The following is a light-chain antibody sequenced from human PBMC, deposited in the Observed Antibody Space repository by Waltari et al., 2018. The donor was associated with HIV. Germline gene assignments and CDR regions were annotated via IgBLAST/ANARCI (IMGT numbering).Light chain of an antibody. V-gene: IGLV3-1*01. CDR3: QAWDSSTVL. CDR1: YLGDTS. CDR2: QDD. Sequence: SHELTQPPSVSVSPGQTASIPRSGDYLGDTSASWYQHNAGQSPVLGLYQDDKRTSGIPERCSGCNSGNTATLTITGTQAMDEADYYCQAWDSSTVLFGGGTKLTVL. J-gene: IGLJ2*01.